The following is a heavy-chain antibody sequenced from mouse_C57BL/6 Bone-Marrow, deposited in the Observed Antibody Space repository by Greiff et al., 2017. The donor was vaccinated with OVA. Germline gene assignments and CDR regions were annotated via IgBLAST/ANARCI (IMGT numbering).Heavy chain of an antibody. D-gene: IGHD1-1*01. V-gene: IGHV1-85*01. CDR1: GYTFTSYD. J-gene: IGHJ2*01. Sequence: QVQLQQSGPELVKPGASVKLSCKASGYTFTSYDINWVKQRPGQGLEWIGWIYPRDGSTKYNEKFKGKATLTVDTSSSTAYMELHSLTSEDSAVYVCARGYYYGSSYPIEYWGQGVTLTVSS. CDR3: ARGYYYGSSYPIEY. CDR2: IYPRDGST.